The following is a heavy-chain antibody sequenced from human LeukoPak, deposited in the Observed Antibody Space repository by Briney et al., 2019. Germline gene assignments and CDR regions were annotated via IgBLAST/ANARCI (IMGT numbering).Heavy chain of an antibody. Sequence: GGSLRLSCAASGFTFSNAWMSWVRQAPGKGLEWVAVISYDGSNKYYADSVKGRFTISRDNSKNTLYLQMNSLRGEDTAVYYCAKDRGSYSLDYFDYWGQGTLVTVSS. J-gene: IGHJ4*02. CDR3: AKDRGSYSLDYFDY. CDR1: GFTFSNAW. D-gene: IGHD1-26*01. V-gene: IGHV3-30*18. CDR2: ISYDGSNK.